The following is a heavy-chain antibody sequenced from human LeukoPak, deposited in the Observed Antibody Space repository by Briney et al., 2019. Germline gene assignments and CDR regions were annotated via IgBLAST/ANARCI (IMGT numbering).Heavy chain of an antibody. V-gene: IGHV4-59*01. CDR3: AGGDMVRGVPPPPSLDY. CDR1: GGSISSYY. D-gene: IGHD3-10*01. J-gene: IGHJ4*02. CDR2: IYYSGST. Sequence: PSETLSLTCTVSGGSISSYYWSWIRQPPGKGLEWIGYIYYSGSTNYNPSLKSRVTISVDTSKNQFSLKLSSVTAADTAVYYCAGGDMVRGVPPPPSLDYWGQGTLVTVSS.